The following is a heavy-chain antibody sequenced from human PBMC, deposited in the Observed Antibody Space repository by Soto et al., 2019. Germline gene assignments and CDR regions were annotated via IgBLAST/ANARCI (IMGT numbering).Heavy chain of an antibody. J-gene: IGHJ4*02. CDR1: GFTFSSSA. CDR2: ISGSAGST. V-gene: IGHV3-23*01. D-gene: IGHD3-10*01. CDR3: SKGYISRGYFVC. Sequence: EVQLLESGGGLVQPGGSLRLSCVASGFTFSSSAMSWVRQAPGKGLEWVSAISGSAGSTYYADSVKGRFTISRDNSKTALYLQMDSLRAEDTAVYYWSKGYISRGYFVCWGQGTLVTVSS.